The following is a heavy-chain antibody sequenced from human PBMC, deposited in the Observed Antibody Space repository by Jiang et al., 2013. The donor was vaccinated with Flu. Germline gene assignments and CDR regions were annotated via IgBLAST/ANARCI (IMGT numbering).Heavy chain of an antibody. CDR2: IYHTGRT. V-gene: IGHV4-31*03. CDR3: ARDAPDYGHDALDI. D-gene: IGHD4-17*01. J-gene: IGHJ3*02. Sequence: GPGLVKPAQTLSLTCTVSGASINSGGYYWTWIRQHPGKGLEWIGYIYHTGRTDYNPSLKSRVIISLDMSKKQFSLKLSSVTAADTAVYYCARDAPDYGHDALDIVGPRDKWSPS. CDR1: GASINSGGYY.